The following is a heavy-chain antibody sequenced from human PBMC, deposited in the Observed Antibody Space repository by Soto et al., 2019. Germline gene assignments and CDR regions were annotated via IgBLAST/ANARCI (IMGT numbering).Heavy chain of an antibody. Sequence: QVQLVQSGAEVKKPGASVKVSCKASGYTFINYYIHWARQAPGHGLEWMAIINPTGGSTNSEQKLQVIPTLTMDTSTTTVYMELSILTSEDTAIYYCARHLAAGDVWGEGTLVAVSS. CDR2: INPTGGST. CDR3: ARHLAAGDV. D-gene: IGHD2-8*02. J-gene: IGHJ4*02. V-gene: IGHV1-46*04. CDR1: GYTFINYY.